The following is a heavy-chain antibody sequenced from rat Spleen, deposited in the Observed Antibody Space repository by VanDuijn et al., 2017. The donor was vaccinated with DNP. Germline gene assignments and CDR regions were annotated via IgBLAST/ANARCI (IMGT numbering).Heavy chain of an antibody. Sequence: EVKLVESGGGLVQPGRSLKLSCAASGFNFDDHWMAWVRQALGKGLEWIGEINERSTTINYSPSLKDKFTISRDNAQSTLYLQTSKLGSEDTAIYYCARAPDLPGKGVMDVWGQGTSVIVSS. CDR1: GFNFDDHW. CDR3: ARAPDLPGKGVMDV. V-gene: IGHV4-2*01. D-gene: IGHD1-4*01. CDR2: INERSTTI. J-gene: IGHJ4*01.